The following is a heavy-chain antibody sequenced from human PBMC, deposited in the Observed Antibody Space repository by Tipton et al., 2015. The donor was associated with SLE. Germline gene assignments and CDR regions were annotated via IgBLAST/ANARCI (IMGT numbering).Heavy chain of an antibody. V-gene: IGHV4-38-2*02. D-gene: IGHD4-11*01. CDR1: GGSITSGYY. Sequence: TLSLTCTVSGGSITSGYYWGWIRQPPGKGLEWIGSVYHRMSTYYNPSLKSRVTISIDTTKNQFSLKMTSVTAADTAIYYCVRDPLRDYIQRKDWYFDLWGRGTQVTVSS. CDR2: VYHRMST. CDR3: VRDPLRDYIQRKDWYFDL. J-gene: IGHJ2*01.